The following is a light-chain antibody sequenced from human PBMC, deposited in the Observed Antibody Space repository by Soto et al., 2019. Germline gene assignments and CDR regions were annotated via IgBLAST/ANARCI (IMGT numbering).Light chain of an antibody. CDR1: RSDIGSYNY. CDR2: GVS. CDR3: ISYTGSSTSYV. V-gene: IGLV2-14*01. J-gene: IGLJ1*01. Sequence: QSVLTQPASVSGSPGQSITISCSGTRSDIGSYNYVAWYQQFPGKTPKILIYGVSNRPSGVSSRFSGSKSGNTASLTIPGLQAEDEADYYCISYTGSSTSYVFGSGPKVTVL.